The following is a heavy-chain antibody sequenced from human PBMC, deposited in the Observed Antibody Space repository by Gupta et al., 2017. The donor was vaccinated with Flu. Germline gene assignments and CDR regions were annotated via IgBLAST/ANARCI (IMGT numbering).Heavy chain of an antibody. CDR1: GYTFTSYD. Sequence: QVQLVQSGAEVKKPGASVKVSCKASGYTFTSYDINWVRQATGQGLEWMGWMNPNSGNTGYAQKFQGRVTMTRNTSISTAYMELSSLRSEDTAVYYCASSSYYYDSSGYPWAFDIWGQGTMVTVSS. D-gene: IGHD3-22*01. CDR2: MNPNSGNT. J-gene: IGHJ3*02. CDR3: ASSSYYYDSSGYPWAFDI. V-gene: IGHV1-8*01.